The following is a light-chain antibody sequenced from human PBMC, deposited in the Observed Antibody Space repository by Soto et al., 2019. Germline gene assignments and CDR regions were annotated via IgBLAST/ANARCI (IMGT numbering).Light chain of an antibody. CDR3: QQYNNWPPWT. V-gene: IGKV3-15*01. CDR1: QSVSSN. J-gene: IGKJ1*01. Sequence: VMTQSPATLSVSPGERATLSCRASQSVSSNLAWYQQKPGQAPRLLIYGASTRATGIPARFSGSGSGTEFTLTISSLQSEDFAVYYCQQYNNWPPWTFGQGTKVDIK. CDR2: GAS.